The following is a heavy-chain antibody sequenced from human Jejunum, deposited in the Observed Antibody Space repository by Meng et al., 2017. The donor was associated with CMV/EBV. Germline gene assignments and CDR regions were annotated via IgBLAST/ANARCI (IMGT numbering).Heavy chain of an antibody. CDR1: GSTCTDYA. CDR2: FYISGRST. CDR3: AKDRGGSDDAYDV. Sequence: SGSTCTDYAMNWVRQAPGKGLEWISVFYISGRSTYYADSVKGRFTISRDNSKNMVYLQMNSLRVEDTAVYYCAKDRGGSDDAYDVWGQGATVTVSS. V-gene: IGHV3-23*03. J-gene: IGHJ3*01. D-gene: IGHD3-16*01.